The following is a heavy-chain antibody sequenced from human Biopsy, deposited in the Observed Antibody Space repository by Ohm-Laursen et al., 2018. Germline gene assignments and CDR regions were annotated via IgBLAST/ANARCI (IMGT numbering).Heavy chain of an antibody. D-gene: IGHD1-7*01. J-gene: IGHJ4*02. Sequence: TLSLTCSVSGGLNSNYYWSWVRQSAGKGLEWIGRLYTSGDTNYNPSLKSRVSVSEDTSRRQFSLRLTSVTAADTAVYYCATSPKRLTGTSYFESWGRGILVTVSS. CDR2: LYTSGDT. CDR1: GGLNSNYY. V-gene: IGHV4-4*07. CDR3: ATSPKRLTGTSYFES.